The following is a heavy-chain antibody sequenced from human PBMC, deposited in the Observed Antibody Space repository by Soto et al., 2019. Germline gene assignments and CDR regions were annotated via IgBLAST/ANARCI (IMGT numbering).Heavy chain of an antibody. CDR3: AREARGFDY. V-gene: IGHV3-48*02. D-gene: IGHD3-10*01. Sequence: EVQLVESWGGSIQTGGSLRLSCAASGFTISSYKMNWVRQAPGKGLEWISYISSTGSTTYYADSVKGRFTTSRDNAKNSLFLQMNSRRDEDTAVYYCAREARGFDYWGQGTLVTVSS. CDR2: ISSTGSTT. CDR1: GFTISSYK. J-gene: IGHJ4*02.